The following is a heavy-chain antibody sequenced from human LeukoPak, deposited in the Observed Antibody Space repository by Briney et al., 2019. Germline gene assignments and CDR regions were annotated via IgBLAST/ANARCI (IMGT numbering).Heavy chain of an antibody. CDR2: ISGGGGST. CDR3: ANAYRGKYYYYDY. Sequence: GGSLRLSCAASGFTFSTYAMSWVRQAPGKGLEWVSAISGGGGSTNYADSVKGRFTISRDNSKNTLYLEMNSLRAEDTAVYYCANAYRGKYYYYDYWGQGTLVTVS. D-gene: IGHD1-26*01. V-gene: IGHV3-23*01. CDR1: GFTFSTYA. J-gene: IGHJ4*02.